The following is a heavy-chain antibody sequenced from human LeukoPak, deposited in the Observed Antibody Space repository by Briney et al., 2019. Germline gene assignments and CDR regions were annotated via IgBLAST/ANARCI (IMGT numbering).Heavy chain of an antibody. V-gene: IGHV3-30*02. CDR2: IRYDGSNK. CDR3: AKDPRDHSYGWNWRYFDY. CDR1: GFTFSSYV. Sequence: AGGSLRLSCAASGFTFSSYVMHWVRQAPGKGLEGVAFIRYDGSNKYYADSVKGRFTISRDNSENTLYLQMNSLRAEDTAVYYCAKDPRDHSYGWNWRYFDYWGQGTLVTVSA. D-gene: IGHD5-18*01. J-gene: IGHJ4*02.